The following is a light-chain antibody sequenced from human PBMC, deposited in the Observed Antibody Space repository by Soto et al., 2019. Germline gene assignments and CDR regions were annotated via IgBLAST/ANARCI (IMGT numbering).Light chain of an antibody. J-gene: IGKJ2*01. V-gene: IGKV3-20*01. Sequence: EIVLTQSPGTLSLSPGERATLSCRASQSVSSNYLAWYQQKPGQAPRLLMYGASSRSTGTPDRFSGSGSGTDFTLTISRLEPEDFAAYYCQQYGSSYTFGQGTKLEIK. CDR3: QQYGSSYT. CDR1: QSVSSNY. CDR2: GAS.